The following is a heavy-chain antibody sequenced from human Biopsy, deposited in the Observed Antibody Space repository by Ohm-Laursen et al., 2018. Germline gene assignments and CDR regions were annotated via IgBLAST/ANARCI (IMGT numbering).Heavy chain of an antibody. CDR3: ARATNSTGWPYYYFYGMDV. CDR1: GGSISSDN. Sequence: GTLSLTCSVSGGSISSDNWSWIWQTQGKGQEWNGYIYYCESTNNNHSLKSRVTISVDTSKDQFPLRLNSVTAADTAVYYCARATNSTGWPYYYFYGMDVWGQGTTVTVSS. CDR2: IYYCEST. J-gene: IGHJ6*02. D-gene: IGHD2/OR15-2a*01. V-gene: IGHV4-59*01.